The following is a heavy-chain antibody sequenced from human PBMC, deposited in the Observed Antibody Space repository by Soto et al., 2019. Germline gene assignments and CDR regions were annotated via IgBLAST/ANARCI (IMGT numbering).Heavy chain of an antibody. Sequence: SGPTLVNPTQTLTLTCTFSGFSLSTSGMRVSWIRQPPGKALEWLARIDWDDDKFYSTSLKTRLTISKDTSKNQVVLTMTNMDPVDTATYYCARSYSNYDYSYYGMDVWGQGTTVTVSS. CDR2: IDWDDDK. D-gene: IGHD4-4*01. V-gene: IGHV2-70*04. CDR1: GFSLSTSGMR. J-gene: IGHJ6*02. CDR3: ARSYSNYDYSYYGMDV.